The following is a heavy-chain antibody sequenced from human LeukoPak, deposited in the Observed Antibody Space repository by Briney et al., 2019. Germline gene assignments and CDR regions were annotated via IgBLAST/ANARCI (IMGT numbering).Heavy chain of an antibody. Sequence: GGSLRLSCAASGFTFSNAWMSWVRQAPGKGLEWVSSISGSGGSTSYADSVKGRFTISRDNSKNTLYLQMNSLRAEDTAVYFCAKANRITMIVPLDYWGQGTLVTVSS. CDR3: AKANRITMIVPLDY. CDR1: GFTFSNAW. D-gene: IGHD3-22*01. CDR2: ISGSGGST. V-gene: IGHV3-23*01. J-gene: IGHJ4*02.